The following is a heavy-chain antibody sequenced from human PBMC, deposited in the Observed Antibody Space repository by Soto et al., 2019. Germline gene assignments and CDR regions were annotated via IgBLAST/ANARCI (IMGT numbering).Heavy chain of an antibody. J-gene: IGHJ3*02. Sequence: EVQLVESGGGLVKPGGSLRLSCAASGFTFSSYSMNWVRQAPGKGLEWVSSISSSSSYIYYADSVKGRFTISRDNAKNSLYLQMNSLRAEDTAVYYCARDLEPNDYGGPFDIWGQGTMVTVSS. V-gene: IGHV3-21*01. CDR2: ISSSSSYI. CDR3: ARDLEPNDYGGPFDI. CDR1: GFTFSSYS. D-gene: IGHD4-17*01.